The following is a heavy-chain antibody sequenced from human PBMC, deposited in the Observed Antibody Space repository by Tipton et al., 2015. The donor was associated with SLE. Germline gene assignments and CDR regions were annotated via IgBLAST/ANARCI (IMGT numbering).Heavy chain of an antibody. J-gene: IGHJ3*02. Sequence: SLRLSCAASGFTFSSYAMNWVRQAPGKGLEWVSIISGSGDNTYYADSVKGRFTISRDNSKNTLYLQMDSLRAEYTAVYYCAKDSDYYDSSGYYFTFDMWGRGTMVTVSS. CDR3: AKDSDYYDSSGYYFTFDM. CDR1: GFTFSSYA. D-gene: IGHD3-22*01. CDR2: ISGSGDNT. V-gene: IGHV3-23*01.